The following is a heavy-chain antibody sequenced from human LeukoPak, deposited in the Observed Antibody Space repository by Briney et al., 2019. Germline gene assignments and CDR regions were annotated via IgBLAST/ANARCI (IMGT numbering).Heavy chain of an antibody. CDR3: ARLMITFGGVTVIDAFGI. J-gene: IGHJ3*02. CDR1: GYTFTSYD. D-gene: IGHD3-16*02. Sequence: ASVKVSCTASGYTFTSYDINWVRQATGQGLEWMGWMNPNSGNTGYAQKFQGRVTMTRNTSISTAYMELSSLRSEDTAVYYCARLMITFGGVTVIDAFGIWGQGTMVTVSS. CDR2: MNPNSGNT. V-gene: IGHV1-8*01.